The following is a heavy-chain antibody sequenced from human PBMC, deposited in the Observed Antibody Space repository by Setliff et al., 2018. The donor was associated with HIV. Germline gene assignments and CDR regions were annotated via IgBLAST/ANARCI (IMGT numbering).Heavy chain of an antibody. Sequence: PSETLSLTCTVSGGSISRYYWSWIRQPAGKGLGWIGRTYPSGKINYNPSPKSRLTMSIDTSKNQFSLKLSSVTATDTAVYYCARDAGPHYGSGPPLEYWGQGIQVTVSS. CDR2: TYPSGKI. V-gene: IGHV4-4*07. CDR3: ARDAGPHYGSGPPLEY. J-gene: IGHJ4*02. CDR1: GGSISRYY. D-gene: IGHD3-10*01.